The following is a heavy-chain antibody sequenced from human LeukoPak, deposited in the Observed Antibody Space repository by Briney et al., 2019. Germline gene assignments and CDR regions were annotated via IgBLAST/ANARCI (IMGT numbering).Heavy chain of an antibody. CDR1: GYTFTGYY. Sequence: GASVKVSCKASGYTFTGYYMHWVRQAPGQGLEWMGWINPNSGGTNYAQKFQGRVTMTRDTSTSTVYMELSSLRSEDTAVYYCARDFEGIWFGEFRTRFDYRGQGTLVTVSS. D-gene: IGHD3-10*01. CDR2: INPNSGGT. CDR3: ARDFEGIWFGEFRTRFDY. J-gene: IGHJ4*02. V-gene: IGHV1-2*02.